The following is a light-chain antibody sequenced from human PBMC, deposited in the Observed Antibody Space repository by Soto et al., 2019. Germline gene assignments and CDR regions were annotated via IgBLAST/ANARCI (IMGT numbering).Light chain of an antibody. CDR1: QSVSNSY. CDR3: HQYGSSPGT. Sequence: EIVLTQSPGTLSLSPGERATLSCRASQSVSNSYLAWYQQKPGQAPRLLIYGASSRATGIPDRFSGSGSGTDFTLTIIRLAPEDFAVYYCHQYGSSPGTFGQGTKVEIK. CDR2: GAS. V-gene: IGKV3-20*01. J-gene: IGKJ1*01.